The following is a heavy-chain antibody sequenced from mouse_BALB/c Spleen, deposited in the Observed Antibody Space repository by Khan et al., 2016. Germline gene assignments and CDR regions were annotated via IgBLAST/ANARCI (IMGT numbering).Heavy chain of an antibody. V-gene: IGHV1-80*01. CDR2: IYPGDGDT. CDR3: ARSGYGYDY. CDR1: GYAFSIYW. J-gene: IGHJ2*01. D-gene: IGHD2-2*01. Sequence: QVQLQQSGAELVRPGSSVKISCKASGYAFSIYWMNWVKQRPGQGLEWIGQIYPGDGDTDYNGKFKDKATLTADKSSSTAYMQLSSLTSEDSAFYFCARSGYGYDYWGQGTTLTFSS.